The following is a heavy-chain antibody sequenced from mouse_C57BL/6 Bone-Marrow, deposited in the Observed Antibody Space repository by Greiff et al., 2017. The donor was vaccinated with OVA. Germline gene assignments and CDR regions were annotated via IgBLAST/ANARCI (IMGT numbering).Heavy chain of an antibody. Sequence: EVKLVESGGDLVKPGGSLKLSCAASGFTFSSYGMSWVRQTPDKRLEWVATISSGGSYTYYPDSVKGRFTISRDNTKNTLYLQMSSLKSEDAAMYYWARKALWDYWGQGTTLTVSS. CDR1: GFTFSSYG. D-gene: IGHD1-1*02. CDR3: ARKALWDY. CDR2: ISSGGSYT. J-gene: IGHJ2*01. V-gene: IGHV5-6*01.